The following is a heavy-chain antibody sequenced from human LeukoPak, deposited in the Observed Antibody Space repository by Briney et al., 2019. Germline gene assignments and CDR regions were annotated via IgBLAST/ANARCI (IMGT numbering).Heavy chain of an antibody. D-gene: IGHD2-2*01. V-gene: IGHV4-61*02. J-gene: IGHJ6*03. CDR3: ARASPPVVPAAYYYYYMDV. CDR2: IYTSGST. CDR1: GGSISSGSYY. Sequence: SQTLSLTCTVSGGSISSGSYYWSWIRQPAWKGLEWIGRIYTSGSTNYNPSLKSRVTISVDTSKNQFSLKLSSVTAADTAVYYCARASPPVVPAAYYYYYMDVWGKGTTVTVSS.